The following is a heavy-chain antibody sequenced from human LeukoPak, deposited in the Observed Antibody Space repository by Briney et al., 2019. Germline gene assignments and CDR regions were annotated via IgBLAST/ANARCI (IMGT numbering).Heavy chain of an antibody. CDR1: GFNFRDYY. D-gene: IGHD4/OR15-4a*01. CDR2: ISASGGII. J-gene: IGHJ4*02. CDR3: ARHMVITPFHS. V-gene: IGHV3-11*01. Sequence: GGSLRLSCVASGFNFRDYYFSWIRQPPGQGLEWLAFISASGGIIHYEDSVKGRFTISRDDASNSVFLQMNSLKTEDTALYYCARHMVITPFHSWGQGTQVTVSS.